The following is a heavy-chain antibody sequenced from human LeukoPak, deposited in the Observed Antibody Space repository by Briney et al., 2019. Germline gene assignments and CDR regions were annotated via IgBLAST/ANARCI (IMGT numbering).Heavy chain of an antibody. J-gene: IGHJ4*02. Sequence: SETLSLTCTVSGGSITSGGYYWSWIRQHPGKGLEWIGYIYYSVSTYYNPSLKSRVTISIDTSKKQFSLDLNSVTAADTAVYYCARGSSYGFVYWGQGTLVTVSS. D-gene: IGHD5-18*01. CDR3: ARGSSYGFVY. CDR2: IYYSVST. CDR1: GGSITSGGYY. V-gene: IGHV4-31*03.